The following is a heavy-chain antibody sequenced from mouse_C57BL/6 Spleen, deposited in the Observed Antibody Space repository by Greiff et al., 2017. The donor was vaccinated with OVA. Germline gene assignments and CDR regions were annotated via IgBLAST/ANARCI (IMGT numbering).Heavy chain of an antibody. CDR1: GYSITSAY. CDR2: ISFSGST. Sequence: EVKLVESGPGLAKPSQTLSLTCSVTGYSITSAYCNWIRKFPGNKLDYMGYISFSGSTYYNTSLKSRISITRDTYKNQYYLQLNSVTTEDTATYYCARWGEYYFDYWGQGTTLTVSS. V-gene: IGHV3-8*01. J-gene: IGHJ2*01. CDR3: ARWGEYYFDY.